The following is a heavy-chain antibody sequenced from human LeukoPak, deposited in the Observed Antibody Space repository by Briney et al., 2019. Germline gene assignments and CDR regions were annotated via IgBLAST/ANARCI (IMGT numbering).Heavy chain of an antibody. CDR2: ISSGGTTI. J-gene: IGHJ4*02. D-gene: IGHD5/OR15-5a*01. Sequence: GGSLRLSCAASGFIFSRYEMNCVRQAPGKGLEWVSYISSGGTTIYQADSVKGRFTISRDNAKNSLFLQMNSLRAEDTAVYYCARGVNYLDSWGQGTLVTVSS. CDR3: ARGVNYLDS. V-gene: IGHV3-48*03. CDR1: GFIFSRYE.